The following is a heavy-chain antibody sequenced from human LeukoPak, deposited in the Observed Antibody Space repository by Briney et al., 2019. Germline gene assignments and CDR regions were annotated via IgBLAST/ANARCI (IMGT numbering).Heavy chain of an antibody. V-gene: IGHV1-18*01. Sequence: ASVKASCKASGYTFTSYGISWVRQAPGQGLEWMGWISAYNGNTNYAQKLQGRVTMTTDTSTSTAYMELRSLRSDDTAVYYCARGRKIIGYCSSTSCPNWFDPWGQGTLVTVSS. J-gene: IGHJ5*02. CDR2: ISAYNGNT. D-gene: IGHD2-2*01. CDR3: ARGRKIIGYCSSTSCPNWFDP. CDR1: GYTFTSYG.